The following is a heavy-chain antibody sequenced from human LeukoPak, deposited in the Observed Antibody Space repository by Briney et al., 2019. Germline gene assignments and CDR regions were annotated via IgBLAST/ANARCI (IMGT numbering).Heavy chain of an antibody. J-gene: IGHJ6*02. CDR3: ARGWGRYCSSSSCSYYYYYGMDV. CDR2: INHSGST. CDR1: GGSFSNYY. Sequence: SEALSLTCDVYGGSFSNYYWSWIRQPPGKGLEWIGEINHSGSTNYNPSLKSRVTISVDTSNNQFSLKLSSVTAADTAVYYCARGWGRYCSSSSCSYYYYYGMDVWGQGTTVTVSS. D-gene: IGHD2-2*01. V-gene: IGHV4-34*01.